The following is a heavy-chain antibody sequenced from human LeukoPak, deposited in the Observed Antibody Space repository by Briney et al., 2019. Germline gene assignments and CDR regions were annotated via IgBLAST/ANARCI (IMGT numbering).Heavy chain of an antibody. CDR1: GYTFTGYY. CDR2: INPNRGGT. CDR3: ARQMTTVTTSPLGY. D-gene: IGHD4-17*01. V-gene: IGHV1-2*06. Sequence: GASVKVSCKASGYTFTGYYMHWVRQAPGQGLEWMGRINPNRGGTNYAQKFQGRVTMTRDTSISTAYMELSRLRSDDTAVYYCARQMTTVTTSPLGYWGQGTLVTVSS. J-gene: IGHJ4*02.